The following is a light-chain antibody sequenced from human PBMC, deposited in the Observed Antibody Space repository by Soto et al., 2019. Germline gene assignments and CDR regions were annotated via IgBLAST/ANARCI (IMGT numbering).Light chain of an antibody. CDR2: DTS. CDR1: QSVSSY. Sequence: EIVLTQSPATLPLSPGVRATLSCWASQSVSSYLAWYQQKPGQAPMLLIFDTSYRATGIPARFSGSGSGTDFTLTINSLAPEDFAVYYCQQRGSWPPITFGQGTRLDNK. CDR3: QQRGSWPPIT. J-gene: IGKJ5*01. V-gene: IGKV3-11*01.